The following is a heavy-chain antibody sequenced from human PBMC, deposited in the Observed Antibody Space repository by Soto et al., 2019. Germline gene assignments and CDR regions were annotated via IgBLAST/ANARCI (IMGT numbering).Heavy chain of an antibody. D-gene: IGHD3-10*01. V-gene: IGHV4-34*01. Sequence: SETLSLTCAFYGGSFSGYYWRWIRQPPGKGLEWIGEINHSGSTNYNPSLKSRVTISVDTSKNLFSLKLNSVTAADTVVYYCATGRFSALVRGVLIFDSWCQGTLVTVSS. J-gene: IGHJ5*01. CDR3: ATGRFSALVRGVLIFDS. CDR2: INHSGST. CDR1: GGSFSGYY.